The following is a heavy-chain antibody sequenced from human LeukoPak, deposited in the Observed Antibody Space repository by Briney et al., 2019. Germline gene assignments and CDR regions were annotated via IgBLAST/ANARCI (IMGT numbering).Heavy chain of an antibody. D-gene: IGHD3-22*01. Sequence: ASVKVSCKASGYTFTGYYMHWVRQAPGQGLEWMGWINPNSGGTNYAQKFRGRVTMTRDTSISTAYMELSRLRSDDTAVYYCAREVHYDSSGIGYWGQGTLVTVSS. CDR1: GYTFTGYY. CDR2: INPNSGGT. J-gene: IGHJ4*02. V-gene: IGHV1-2*02. CDR3: AREVHYDSSGIGY.